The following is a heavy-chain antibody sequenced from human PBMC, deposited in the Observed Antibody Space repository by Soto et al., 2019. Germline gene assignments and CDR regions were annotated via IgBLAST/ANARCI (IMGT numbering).Heavy chain of an antibody. Sequence: SVKVSCKASGGTFSSYAISWVRQAPGQGLEWMGGIIPIFGTANYAQKFQGRVTITADESTSTAYMELSSLRSEDTAVYYCARDLDFYDSRGYSGAFDICGQGTMVTASS. CDR1: GGTFSSYA. J-gene: IGHJ3*02. CDR2: IIPIFGTA. D-gene: IGHD3-22*01. CDR3: ARDLDFYDSRGYSGAFDI. V-gene: IGHV1-69*13.